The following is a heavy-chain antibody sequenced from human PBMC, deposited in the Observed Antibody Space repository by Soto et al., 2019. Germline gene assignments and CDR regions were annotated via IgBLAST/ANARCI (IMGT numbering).Heavy chain of an antibody. Sequence: SETLSLTCTVSGDSIISSDLYWGWVRQPPGKGLEWIGSIFYLGSSYYNPSLKSRVTMSVDTSKNQFSLRLRSVTAADTAVYYCVRESAVSGPNWFDTWGPGTLVTVSS. V-gene: IGHV4-39*07. J-gene: IGHJ5*02. CDR2: IFYLGSS. D-gene: IGHD6-13*01. CDR1: GDSIISSDLY. CDR3: VRESAVSGPNWFDT.